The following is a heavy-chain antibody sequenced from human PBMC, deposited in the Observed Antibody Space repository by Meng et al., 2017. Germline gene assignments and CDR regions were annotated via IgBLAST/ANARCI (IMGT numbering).Heavy chain of an antibody. J-gene: IGHJ4*02. V-gene: IGHV3-30*01. CDR3: ARVGMADPPD. D-gene: IGHD5-24*01. CDR1: GFTFSSYA. Sequence: QVQVVESGGGVVQPGRSLRLSCAASGFTFSSYAMHWVRQAPGKGLEWVAVISYDGSNKYYADSVKGRFPISRDNSKNTLYLQMNSLRAEDTAVYYCARVGMADPPDWGQGTLVTVSS. CDR2: ISYDGSNK.